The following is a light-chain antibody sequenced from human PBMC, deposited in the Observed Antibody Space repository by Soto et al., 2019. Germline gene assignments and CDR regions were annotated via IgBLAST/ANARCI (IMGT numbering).Light chain of an antibody. J-gene: IGKJ2*02. CDR2: GAS. Sequence: DIVMTQSPAALSVSPGERATLSCRASQSVGSSVAWYQQKPGQAPRFLIYGASTRAAGVSARFSGSGSGTEFSLTISSLQSEDFAVYYCQHYNTWPPGTFGKGNKLEIK. CDR1: QSVGSS. V-gene: IGKV3-15*01. CDR3: QHYNTWPPGT.